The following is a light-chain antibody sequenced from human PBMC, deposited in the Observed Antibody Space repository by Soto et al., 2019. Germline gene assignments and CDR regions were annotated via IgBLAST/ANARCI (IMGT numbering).Light chain of an antibody. V-gene: IGKV1-39*01. CDR1: QSINRD. Sequence: KSQSPSSLSASVGDRVTTTCRASQSINRDLHWYQQRPGEAPNLLISRASSLQSGVPSRFSGSGSGTDFTLTISSLQREDFATYYCQQSHITQYSFGQGTKVDIK. J-gene: IGKJ2*03. CDR2: RAS. CDR3: QQSHITQYS.